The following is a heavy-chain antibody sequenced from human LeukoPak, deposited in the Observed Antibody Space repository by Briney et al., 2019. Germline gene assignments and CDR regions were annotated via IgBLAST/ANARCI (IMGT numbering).Heavy chain of an antibody. J-gene: IGHJ4*02. V-gene: IGHV3-30-3*01. D-gene: IGHD3-9*01. Sequence: GGSLRLSCAASGFTFSSYAMHWVRQAPGKGLEWVAVISYDGSNKYYADSVKGRFTISRDNSKNTLYLQMNSLRAEDTAVYYCAKDPSGGSRYFDWFPLDYWGQGTLVTVSS. CDR2: ISYDGSNK. CDR3: AKDPSGGSRYFDWFPLDY. CDR1: GFTFSSYA.